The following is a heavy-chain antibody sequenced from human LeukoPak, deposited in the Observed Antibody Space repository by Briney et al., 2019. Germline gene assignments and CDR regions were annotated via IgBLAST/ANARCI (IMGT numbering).Heavy chain of an antibody. CDR2: IIPILGIA. CDR1: GYTFTRYY. V-gene: IGHV1-69*02. Sequence: SVKVSCKASGYTFTRYYMHWVRQAPGQGLEWMGRIIPILGIANYAQKFQGRVTITADKSTSTAYMELSSLRSEDTAVYYCTFYYDSSGYYGGFDPWGQGTLVTVSS. D-gene: IGHD3-22*01. J-gene: IGHJ5*02. CDR3: TFYYDSSGYYGGFDP.